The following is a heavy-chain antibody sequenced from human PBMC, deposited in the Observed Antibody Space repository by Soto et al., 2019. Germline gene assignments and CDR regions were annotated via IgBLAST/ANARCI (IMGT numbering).Heavy chain of an antibody. Sequence: QVQVQESGPGLVKPSETLSLTCTVSGGSVSSGSYYWSWIRQPPGKGREGIGYIYYSGSTNYNPSLKSRVPISVDTSKNHFSLRLSSVTAADTAVYYCARARAGGSCSSTSCYAFDYWGQGTLVTVSS. D-gene: IGHD2-2*01. CDR3: ARARAGGSCSSTSCYAFDY. CDR2: IYYSGST. V-gene: IGHV4-61*03. CDR1: GGSVSSGSYY. J-gene: IGHJ4*02.